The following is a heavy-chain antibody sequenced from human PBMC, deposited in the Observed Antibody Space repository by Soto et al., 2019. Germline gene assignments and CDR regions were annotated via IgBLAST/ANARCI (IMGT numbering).Heavy chain of an antibody. CDR3: ASGGAYYYDSSGDAFDI. CDR1: GVSISSSNW. CDR2: IYHSGST. J-gene: IGHJ3*02. D-gene: IGHD3-22*01. V-gene: IGHV4-4*02. Sequence: SETLSLTCAVSGVSISSSNWWSWVRQPPGKGLEWIGEIYHSGSTNYNPSLKSRVTISVDKSKNQFSLKLSSVTAADTAVYYCASGGAYYYDSSGDAFDIWGQGTMVTVSS.